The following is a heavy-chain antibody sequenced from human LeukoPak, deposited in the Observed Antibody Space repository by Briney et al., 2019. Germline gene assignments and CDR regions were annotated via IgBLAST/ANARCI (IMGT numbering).Heavy chain of an antibody. Sequence: SGTLSLTCAVSGGSISSSNWWSWVRQPPGKGLEWIGEIYHSGSTNYNPSLKSRVTISVDKSKNQFSLKLSSVTAADTAVYYCARENTQYSSGWQGYYYMDVWGKGTTVTVSS. D-gene: IGHD6-19*01. CDR2: IYHSGST. J-gene: IGHJ6*03. CDR3: ARENTQYSSGWQGYYYMDV. V-gene: IGHV4-4*02. CDR1: GGSISSSNW.